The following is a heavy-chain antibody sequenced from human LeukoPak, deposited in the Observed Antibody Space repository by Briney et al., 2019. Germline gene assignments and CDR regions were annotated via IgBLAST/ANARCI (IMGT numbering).Heavy chain of an antibody. D-gene: IGHD1-26*01. J-gene: IGHJ4*02. Sequence: PSETLSLTCAVYGGSFSGYYWSWIRQPPGKGLEWIGEINHSGSTNYNPSLKSRVTISVDTSKNQFSLKLGSVTAADTAVYYCARGVNSGYFDYCGQGTLVTVSS. CDR3: ARGVNSGYFDY. V-gene: IGHV4-34*01. CDR1: GGSFSGYY. CDR2: INHSGST.